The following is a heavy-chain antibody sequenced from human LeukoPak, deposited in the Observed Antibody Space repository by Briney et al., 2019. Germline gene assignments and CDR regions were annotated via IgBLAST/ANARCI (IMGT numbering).Heavy chain of an antibody. V-gene: IGHV4-39*01. CDR1: GGSISSSSYY. CDR3: ARGLVTYYVFLTHDDAFDI. CDR2: IYYSGST. D-gene: IGHD3-3*01. J-gene: IGHJ3*02. Sequence: SETLSLTCTVSGGSISSSSYYWGWVRQPPGKGLEWIGNIYYSGSTYYNPSLESRVTISVDTSKNQFSLKLSSVTAADTAVYYCARGLVTYYVFLTHDDAFDIWGQGTMVTVSS.